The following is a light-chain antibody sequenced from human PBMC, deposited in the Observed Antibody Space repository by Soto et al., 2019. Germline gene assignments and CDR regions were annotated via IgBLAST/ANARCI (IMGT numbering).Light chain of an antibody. J-gene: IGKJ1*01. CDR3: QQTYSTPPWT. Sequence: IQMTQAPCSVSASVGDRVTISCRATQGIGTYLTWYQQKPGRAPNLLIYDASTLQTGAPSRFSGRASATDFTLTISSLQPEDVGTYFCQQTYSTPPWTFGQGTEVDIK. CDR1: QGIGTY. V-gene: IGKV1-39*01. CDR2: DAS.